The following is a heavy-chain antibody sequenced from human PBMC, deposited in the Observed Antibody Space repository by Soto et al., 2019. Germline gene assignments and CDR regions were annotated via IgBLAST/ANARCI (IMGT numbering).Heavy chain of an antibody. J-gene: IGHJ6*02. CDR1: GGSISSSNW. CDR2: IYHSGST. Sequence: PSETLSLTCAVSGGSISSSNWWSWVRQPPGKGLEWIGEIYHSGSTNYNPSLKSRVTISVDKSKNQFSLKLSSVTAADTAVYYCASFGSGSLLYYYGMDVWGQGTTVTVSS. D-gene: IGHD3-10*01. CDR3: ASFGSGSLLYYYGMDV. V-gene: IGHV4-4*02.